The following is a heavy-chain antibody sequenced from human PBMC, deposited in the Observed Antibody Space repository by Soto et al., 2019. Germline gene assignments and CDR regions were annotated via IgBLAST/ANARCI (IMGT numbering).Heavy chain of an antibody. Sequence: ASVKVSCKYSGGTFSSYAISWVRQAPGQGLEWMGGIIPIFGTANYAQKFQGRGTITADESTSTAYMELSSLRSEDTAVYYCARWDCSSTSCYTSYYYYGMDVWGQGTTVTVS. CDR1: GGTFSSYA. CDR3: ARWDCSSTSCYTSYYYYGMDV. CDR2: IIPIFGTA. D-gene: IGHD2-2*02. V-gene: IGHV1-69*13. J-gene: IGHJ6*02.